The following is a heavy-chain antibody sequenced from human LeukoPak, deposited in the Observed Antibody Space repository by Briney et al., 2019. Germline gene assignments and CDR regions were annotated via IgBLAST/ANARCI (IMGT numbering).Heavy chain of an antibody. CDR3: ARDSATVTLLPDY. V-gene: IGHV3-30-3*01. CDR1: GFTFSSND. J-gene: IGHJ4*02. D-gene: IGHD4-17*01. Sequence: GGSLRLSSAVSGFTFSSNDMHWVHQAPGKGLEWVAVIAYDGTNKYYAVSVKGRFTISRDTSKNTLYLQMNSLRVEDTALYYCARDSATVTLLPDYWGQGTLVTVSS. CDR2: IAYDGTNK.